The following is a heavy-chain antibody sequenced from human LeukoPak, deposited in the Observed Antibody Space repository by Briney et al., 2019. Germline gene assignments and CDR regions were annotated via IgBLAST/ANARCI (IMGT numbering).Heavy chain of an antibody. J-gene: IGHJ6*03. CDR2: ITSSSSYI. D-gene: IGHD1-26*01. Sequence: GRSLRLSCAASGFTFSSYNMNWVRQAPGKGLEWVSSITSSSSYIYYADSVKGRFTISRDNAKNSLFLQMNSLTAEDTAVYYCARDPYSGGYWNCYYYYMDVWGKGTTVTISS. V-gene: IGHV3-21*01. CDR1: GFTFSSYN. CDR3: ARDPYSGGYWNCYYYYMDV.